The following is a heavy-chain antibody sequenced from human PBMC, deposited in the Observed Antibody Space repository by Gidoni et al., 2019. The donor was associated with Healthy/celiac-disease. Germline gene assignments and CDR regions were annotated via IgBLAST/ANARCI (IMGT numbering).Heavy chain of an antibody. Sequence: QVQLVESGGGVVQPGRSLRLSCAASGFTFSSYGMHWVRQAPGKGLEWVAVISYDGSNKYYADAVKGRFTISRDNSKNTLDLQMNSLRAEDTAVYYCAKDLVWVGELLSSYYYYYYGMDVWGQGTTVTVSS. CDR3: AKDLVWVGELLSSYYYYYYGMDV. V-gene: IGHV3-30*18. CDR2: ISYDGSNK. CDR1: GFTFSSYG. D-gene: IGHD3-10*01. J-gene: IGHJ6*02.